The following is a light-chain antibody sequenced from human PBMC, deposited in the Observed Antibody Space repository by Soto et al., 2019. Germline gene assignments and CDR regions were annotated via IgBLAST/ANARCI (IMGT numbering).Light chain of an antibody. CDR1: SSDVGGYNS. V-gene: IGLV2-14*01. J-gene: IGLJ2*01. Sequence: QAVVTQPASVSGSPGQSITISCTGPSSDVGGYNSVSWYQHHPGKAPKLMIYEVSNRPSGVSNRFSGSKSGNTASLIISGLQAEDEADYYCSSYIGSSTVFGGGTKVTVL. CDR3: SSYIGSSTV. CDR2: EVS.